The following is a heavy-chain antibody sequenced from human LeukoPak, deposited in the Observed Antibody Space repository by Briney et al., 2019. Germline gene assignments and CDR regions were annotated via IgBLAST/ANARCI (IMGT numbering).Heavy chain of an antibody. CDR1: GGSISSHY. J-gene: IGHJ3*02. CDR3: AGFTQHYDFWSGAFDI. CDR2: IHYSGST. V-gene: IGHV4-59*11. Sequence: SETLSLTCSVSGGSISSHYWNWIRQTSGKGLDWIGYIHYSGSTNYNPSLKSRITISIDTSNNQFSLKLSSVTAADTAVYYCAGFTQHYDFWSGAFDIWAKGQWSPSLQ. D-gene: IGHD3-3*01.